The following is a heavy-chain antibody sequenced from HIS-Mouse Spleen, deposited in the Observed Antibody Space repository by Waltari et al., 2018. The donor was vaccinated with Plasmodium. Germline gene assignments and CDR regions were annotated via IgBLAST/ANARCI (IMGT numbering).Heavy chain of an antibody. D-gene: IGHD1-26*01. J-gene: IGHJ4*02. Sequence: QVQLVESGGGVVQPGRSLRSAWPASGFTFSSFCLYWVRQAPSKGLECVAVRSYDGSNKYYADSGKGRFTISRDNSKNTLYLQMNSLRAEDTAVYYCARGSRGLYSGSYFDYWGQGTLVTVSS. CDR1: GFTFSSFC. CDR3: ARGSRGLYSGSYFDY. CDR2: RSYDGSNK. V-gene: IGHV3-30-3*01.